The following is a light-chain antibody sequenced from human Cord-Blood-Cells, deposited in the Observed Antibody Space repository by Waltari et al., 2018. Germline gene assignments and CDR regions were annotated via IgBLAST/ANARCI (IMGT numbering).Light chain of an antibody. CDR3: QVWDSSSDHVV. CDR1: NIGSKS. Sequence: SYVLTQPPSVSVAPGKTARITCGGNNIGSKSVHWYQQKPGQAPVLVIYYDSDRPSGCPERFSGSNSGNTATLTISRVEAGDEADYYCQVWDSSSDHVVFGGGTKLTVL. J-gene: IGLJ2*01. V-gene: IGLV3-21*04. CDR2: YDS.